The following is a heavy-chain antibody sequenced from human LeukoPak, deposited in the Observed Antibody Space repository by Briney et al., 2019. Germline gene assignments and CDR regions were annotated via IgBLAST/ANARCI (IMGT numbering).Heavy chain of an antibody. Sequence: SGPALVKPTQTLTLTCTFSGFSLSTSGMRVSWIRQPPGKALEWLARIDWDDDKFYNSTLETRLTISKDTSKNQVVLTMTNMDPVDTATYYCARLKYGNNDFDYWGQGILVTVSS. D-gene: IGHD2/OR15-2a*01. J-gene: IGHJ4*02. V-gene: IGHV2-70*04. CDR2: IDWDDDK. CDR1: GFSLSTSGMR. CDR3: ARLKYGNNDFDY.